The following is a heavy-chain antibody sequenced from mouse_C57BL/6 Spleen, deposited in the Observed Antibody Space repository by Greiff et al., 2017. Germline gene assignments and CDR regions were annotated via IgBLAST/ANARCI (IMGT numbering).Heavy chain of an antibody. CDR3: ARTTGYAMDY. J-gene: IGHJ4*01. Sequence: QVQLQQPGAELVKPGASVKLSCKASGYTFTSYWMHWVKQRPGQGLAWIGMIHPNSGSTNYNEKFKSKATLTVDKSSSTAYMQLSSLTSEDSAVYYCARTTGYAMDYWGQGTSVTVSS. CDR2: IHPNSGST. V-gene: IGHV1-64*01. CDR1: GYTFTSYW. D-gene: IGHD4-1*02.